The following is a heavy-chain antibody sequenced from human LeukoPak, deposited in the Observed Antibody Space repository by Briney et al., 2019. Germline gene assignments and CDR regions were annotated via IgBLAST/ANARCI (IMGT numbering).Heavy chain of an antibody. J-gene: IGHJ4*02. V-gene: IGHV3-30*18. CDR2: ISYDGSNK. CDR1: GFTFSSYG. Sequence: QSGGSLRLSCAAPGFTFSSYGMHWVRQAPGKGLEGVAVISYDGSNKYYADSVKGRFTISRDNSKNTLYLQMNSLRAEDTAVYYCAKMIAAEPFDYWGQGTLVTVSS. CDR3: AKMIAAEPFDY. D-gene: IGHD6-13*01.